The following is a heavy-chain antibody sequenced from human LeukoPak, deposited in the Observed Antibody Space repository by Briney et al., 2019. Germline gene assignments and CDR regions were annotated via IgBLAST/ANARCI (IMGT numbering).Heavy chain of an antibody. CDR1: GFIFSRFP. CDR3: ARDYPADH. J-gene: IGHJ4*02. V-gene: IGHV3-30-3*01. Sequence: GGSLRLSCAASGFIFSRFPMHWVRQAPGKGLEWVALISSDGSDKKYADSVKGRFTMSRDNSMNALYLQMRSLRVEDTAVYYCARDYPADHWGQGTLVTVSS. CDR2: ISSDGSDK.